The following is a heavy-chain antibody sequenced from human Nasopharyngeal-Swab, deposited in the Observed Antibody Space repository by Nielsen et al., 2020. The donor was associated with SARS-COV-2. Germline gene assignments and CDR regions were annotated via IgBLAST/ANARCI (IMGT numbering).Heavy chain of an antibody. J-gene: IGHJ2*01. CDR1: GGSFSGYY. Sequence: SETLSLTCAVYGGSFSGYYWSWIRQPPGKGLKWIGEINHSGSTNYNPSLKSRVTISVDTSKNQFSLKLSSVTAADTAVYYCASSPRQPPARGWYLDLWGRGTLVTVSS. D-gene: IGHD2-2*01. CDR2: INHSGST. V-gene: IGHV4-34*01. CDR3: ASSPRQPPARGWYLDL.